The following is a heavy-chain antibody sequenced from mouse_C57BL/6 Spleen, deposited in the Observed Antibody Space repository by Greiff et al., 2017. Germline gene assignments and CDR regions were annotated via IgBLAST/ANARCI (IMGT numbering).Heavy chain of an antibody. J-gene: IGHJ4*01. CDR2: IHPNSGST. D-gene: IGHD1-1*01. V-gene: IGHV1-64*01. CDR3: ARTYYGSPMDY. CDR1: GYTFTSYW. Sequence: VQLQQSGAELVKPGASVKLSCKASGYTFTSYWMHWVKQRPGQGLEWIGMIHPNSGSTNYNEKFKSKATLTVDKSSSTAYMQLSSLTSEDSAVYYCARTYYGSPMDYWGQGTSVTVSS.